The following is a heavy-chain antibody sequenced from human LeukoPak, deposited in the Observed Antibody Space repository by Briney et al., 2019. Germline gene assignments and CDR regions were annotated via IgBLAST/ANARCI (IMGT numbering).Heavy chain of an antibody. V-gene: IGHV4-59*06. CDR1: GGSITSHF. Sequence: SETLSLTCSVSGGSITSHFWSWIRQHPGKGLEWIGYIYYSGSTYYNPSLKSRVTISVDTSKNQFSLKLSSVTAADTAVYYCARVPLTSTFDYWGRGTLVTVSS. J-gene: IGHJ4*02. CDR3: ARVPLTSTFDY. CDR2: IYYSGST. D-gene: IGHD3-3*02.